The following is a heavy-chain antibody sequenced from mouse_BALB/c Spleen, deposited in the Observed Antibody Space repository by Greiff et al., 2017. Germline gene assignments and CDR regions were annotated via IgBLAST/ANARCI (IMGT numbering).Heavy chain of an antibody. CDR1: GDSITSGY. V-gene: IGHV3-8*02. CDR2: ISYSGST. CDR3: ARYPYYRYDEDYFDY. Sequence: EVKLVESGPSLVKPSQTLSLTCSVTGDSITSGYWNWIRKFPGNKLEYMGYISYSGSTYYNPSLKSRISITRVTSKNQYYLQLNSVTTEDTATYYCARYPYYRYDEDYFDYWGQGTTLTVSS. J-gene: IGHJ2*01. D-gene: IGHD2-14*01.